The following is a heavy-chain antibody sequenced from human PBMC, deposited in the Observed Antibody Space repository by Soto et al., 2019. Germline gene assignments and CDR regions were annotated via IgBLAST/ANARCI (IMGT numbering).Heavy chain of an antibody. CDR1: GYTFTSDA. D-gene: IGHD2-15*01. J-gene: IGHJ4*02. CDR2: INAGNGNT. V-gene: IGHV1-3*01. Sequence: QVQLVQSGAEVKKPGASVKVSCKASGYTFTSDAMHGVRQAPGRRLEWMGWINAGNGNTKYSQKFQGRVTITRDTSASTAYMELSSLRSEDTAVYYCARGPGGPDGPGDYWGQGTLVTVSS. CDR3: ARGPGGPDGPGDY.